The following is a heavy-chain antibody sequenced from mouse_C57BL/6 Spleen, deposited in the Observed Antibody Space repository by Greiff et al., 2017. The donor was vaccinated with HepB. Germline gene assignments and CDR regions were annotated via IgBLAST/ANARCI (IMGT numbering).Heavy chain of an antibody. J-gene: IGHJ3*01. D-gene: IGHD3-2*02. CDR3: AREGRLPFAY. V-gene: IGHV1-82*01. Sequence: VQLQQSGPELVKPGASVKISCKASGYAFSSSWMNWVKQRPGKGLEWIGRIYPGDGDTNYNGKFKGKATLTADKSSSTAYMQRRSLTSEDSAVYFCAREGRLPFAYWGQGTLVTVSA. CDR1: GYAFSSSW. CDR2: IYPGDGDT.